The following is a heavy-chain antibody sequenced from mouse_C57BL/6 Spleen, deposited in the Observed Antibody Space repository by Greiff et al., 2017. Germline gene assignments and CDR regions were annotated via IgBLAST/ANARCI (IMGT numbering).Heavy chain of an antibody. J-gene: IGHJ2*01. CDR3: ARSAIYYDYDDGY. V-gene: IGHV1-54*01. D-gene: IGHD2-4*01. CDR2: INPGSGGT. CDR1: GYAFTNYL. Sequence: VHLVESGAELVRPGTSVKVSCKASGYAFTNYLIEWVKQRPGQGLEWIGVINPGSGGTNYNEKFKGKATLTADKSSSTAYMQLSSLTSEDSAVYFCARSAIYYDYDDGYWGQGTTLTVSS.